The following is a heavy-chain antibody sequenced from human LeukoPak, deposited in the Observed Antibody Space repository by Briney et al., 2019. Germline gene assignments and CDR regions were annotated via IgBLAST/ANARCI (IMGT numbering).Heavy chain of an antibody. D-gene: IGHD2-8*01. V-gene: IGHV3-23*01. CDR1: GFTLSSYT. Sequence: GESLKISCAASGFTLSSYTMGWVRQAPGKGLEWVSTISSGGSTYYPDSMKGRFTISRDNSKNTLYLQMNSLRGEDTAVYYCAKGGVMGARETDYWGQGTLVTVSS. J-gene: IGHJ4*02. CDR2: ISSGGST. CDR3: AKGGVMGARETDY.